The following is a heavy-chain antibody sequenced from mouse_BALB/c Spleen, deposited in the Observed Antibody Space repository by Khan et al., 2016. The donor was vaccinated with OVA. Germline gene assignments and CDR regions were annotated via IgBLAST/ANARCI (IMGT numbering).Heavy chain of an antibody. CDR1: GYTFINYW. J-gene: IGHJ2*01. CDR2: INPTTGYT. D-gene: IGHD1-1*01. CDR3: ARRGLRWDFDY. Sequence: QVQLQQSGAELAKPGASVKMSCKASGYTFINYWMNWVKQRPGQGLEWIGYINPTTGYTEYNLKFKDKATLTADKSSSTAHMQLSSRTSEDSAVYYCARRGLRWDFDYWGQGTTLTVSS. V-gene: IGHV1-7*01.